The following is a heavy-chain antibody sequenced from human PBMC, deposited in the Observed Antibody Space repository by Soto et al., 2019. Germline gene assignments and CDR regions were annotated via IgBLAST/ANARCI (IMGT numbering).Heavy chain of an antibody. D-gene: IGHD6-6*01. CDR2: ISSSSSYI. V-gene: IGHV3-21*01. CDR1: GFTFSSYS. Sequence: EVQLVESGGGLVKPGGSLRLSCAASGFTFSSYSMNWIRQAPGKWLEWVSSISSSSSYIYYADSVKGRFTISRDNAKNSLYMQMNSLSAEDTSVYYCARSGSSSSFDYWGQGALVTVTS. CDR3: ARSGSSSSFDY. J-gene: IGHJ4*02.